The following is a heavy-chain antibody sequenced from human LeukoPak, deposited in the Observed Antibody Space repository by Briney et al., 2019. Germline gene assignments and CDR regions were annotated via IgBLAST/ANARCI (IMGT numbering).Heavy chain of an antibody. J-gene: IGHJ4*02. CDR2: ISYDGSNK. Sequence: PGGSLRLSCAASGFTFSSYAMHWVRQAPGKGLEWVAVISYDGSNKYYADSVKGRFTISRDNSKNTLYLQMNSLRAEDTAVYYCAKTRNDYVWGSYRGNYFDYWGQGTLVTVSS. D-gene: IGHD3-16*02. CDR3: AKTRNDYVWGSYRGNYFDY. CDR1: GFTFSSYA. V-gene: IGHV3-30*18.